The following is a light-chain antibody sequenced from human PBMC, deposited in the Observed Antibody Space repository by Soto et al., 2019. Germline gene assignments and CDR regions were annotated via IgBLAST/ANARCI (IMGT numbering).Light chain of an antibody. Sequence: DIQMTQSPSSLSASVGDRVTITCRASQIISDYLNWNQQKPGKAPKLLIYAASSLQTGVPSRFSGSRSGTDFTLTISSLQTEDFATYYCQQSYGPYTFGPGTKVDIK. CDR2: AAS. CDR3: QQSYGPYT. CDR1: QIISDY. J-gene: IGKJ2*01. V-gene: IGKV1-39*01.